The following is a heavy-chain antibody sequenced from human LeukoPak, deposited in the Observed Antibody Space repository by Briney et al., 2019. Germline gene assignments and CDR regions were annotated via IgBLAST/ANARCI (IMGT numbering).Heavy chain of an antibody. CDR2: MNPNSGNT. Sequence: GASVKVSCKASGYTFTSYDINWVRQATGQGLEWMGWMNPNSGNTGYAQKFQGRVTITRDTSISTAYMELSRLRSDDTAVYYCARVEGAAREFDYWGQGTLVTVSS. CDR1: GYTFTSYD. J-gene: IGHJ4*02. CDR3: ARVEGAAREFDY. V-gene: IGHV1-8*03. D-gene: IGHD1-26*01.